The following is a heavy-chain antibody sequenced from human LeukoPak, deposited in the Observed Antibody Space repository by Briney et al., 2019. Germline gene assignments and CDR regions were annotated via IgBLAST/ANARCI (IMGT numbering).Heavy chain of an antibody. CDR3: ARGTVDIVLMVYAKEFDY. D-gene: IGHD2-8*01. Sequence: GRSLRLSCAASGFTFDDYGMSWVRQAPGKGLEWVSGINWNGGSTGYADSVKGRFTISRDNAKNSLYLQMNSLRAEDTALYYSARGTVDIVLMVYAKEFDYWGQGTLVTVSS. J-gene: IGHJ4*02. CDR2: INWNGGST. V-gene: IGHV3-20*04. CDR1: GFTFDDYG.